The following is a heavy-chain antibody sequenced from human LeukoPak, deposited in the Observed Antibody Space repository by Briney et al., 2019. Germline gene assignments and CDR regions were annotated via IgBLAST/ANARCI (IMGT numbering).Heavy chain of an antibody. Sequence: SETLSLTCAVSGGSISSSNWWTWVRQPPGKGLEWIGEIHQSGTTNYIPSLRSRVTISLDKSKNQFSLKLSSVTPADTAVYYCARVSVVYGMDVWGQGTTVTVSS. V-gene: IGHV4-4*02. CDR3: ARVSVVYGMDV. J-gene: IGHJ6*02. CDR2: IHQSGTT. CDR1: GGSISSSNW.